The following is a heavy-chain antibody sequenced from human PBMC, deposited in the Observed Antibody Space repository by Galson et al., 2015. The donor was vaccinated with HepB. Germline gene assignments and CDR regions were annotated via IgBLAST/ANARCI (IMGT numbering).Heavy chain of an antibody. CDR2: IDPSDSST. D-gene: IGHD3-9*01. Sequence: QSGAEVKKPGESLSISCQGSGYSFTTYWISWVRQMPGKGLEWMGKIDPSDSSTNYSPSFQGHVTLSVDKSINTAYLQWSSLQASDTAIYYCALDYDILTTYRYKTFDPWGQGTRVTVSP. V-gene: IGHV5-10-1*01. J-gene: IGHJ5*02. CDR3: ALDYDILTTYRYKTFDP. CDR1: GYSFTTYW.